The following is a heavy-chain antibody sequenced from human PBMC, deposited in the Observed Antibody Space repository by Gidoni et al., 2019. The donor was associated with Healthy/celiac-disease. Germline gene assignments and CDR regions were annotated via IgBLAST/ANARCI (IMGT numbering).Heavy chain of an antibody. CDR1: GFTFSSYA. J-gene: IGHJ4*02. CDR2: IRGSGGST. D-gene: IGHD3-10*01. CDR3: ATSYYYGSGSYSGGFDY. V-gene: IGHV3-23*01. Sequence: EVQLLESGGGLVQPGGSLRLSCAASGFTFSSYAMSWVRQAPGKGLEWVSAIRGSGGSTYYADSVKGRFTISRDNSKNTLYLQMNSLRAEDTAVYYCATSYYYGSGSYSGGFDYWGQGTLVTVSS.